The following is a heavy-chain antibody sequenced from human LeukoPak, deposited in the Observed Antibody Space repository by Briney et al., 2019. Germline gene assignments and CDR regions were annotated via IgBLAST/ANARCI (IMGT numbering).Heavy chain of an antibody. Sequence: NPGGSLRLFYAASGFTFSSSNMNWVRQAPRKGLEWVSSISSSGSYIYYADSVKGRFTISRYNAKNSLCLQMNSLRTEDTAVYYCALGGSGWFDPWGQGTLVTVSS. J-gene: IGHJ5*02. CDR1: GFTFSSSN. V-gene: IGHV3-21*01. D-gene: IGHD3-3*01. CDR3: ALGGSGWFDP. CDR2: ISSSGSYI.